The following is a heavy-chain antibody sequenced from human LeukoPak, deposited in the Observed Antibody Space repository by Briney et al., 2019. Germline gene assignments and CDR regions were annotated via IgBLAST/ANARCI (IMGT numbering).Heavy chain of an antibody. D-gene: IGHD5-12*01. V-gene: IGHV4-4*07. Sequence: SETLSLTCTVSGGSISSYYWSWIRQPAGKGLEWIGRIYTSGSTNYNPSLKSRVTISVDTSKNQFSLKLRSVTAADTAVYYCARSADGGYDSQALDYWGQGTLVTVSS. J-gene: IGHJ4*02. CDR1: GGSISSYY. CDR3: ARSADGGYDSQALDY. CDR2: IYTSGST.